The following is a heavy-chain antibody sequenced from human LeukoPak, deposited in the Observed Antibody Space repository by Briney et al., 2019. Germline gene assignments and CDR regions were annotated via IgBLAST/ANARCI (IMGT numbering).Heavy chain of an antibody. V-gene: IGHV3-64D*09. Sequence: GGSLRLSCSASGFPFSSYAMHRVRQAPGKGLEYVSAISDSGGSTYYADSVKGRFTISRDNSKNTLYLQMSSLRAEDTAVYFRWRGSYFGPYGMDVWGQGTTVTVSS. CDR3: WRGSYFGPYGMDV. CDR1: GFPFSSYA. J-gene: IGHJ6*02. CDR2: ISDSGGST. D-gene: IGHD2/OR15-2a*01.